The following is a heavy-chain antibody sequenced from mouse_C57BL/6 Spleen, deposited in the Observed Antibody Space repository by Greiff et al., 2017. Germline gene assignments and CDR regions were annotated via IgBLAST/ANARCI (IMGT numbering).Heavy chain of an antibody. V-gene: IGHV1-63*01. CDR3: AKGSSGYPYYFDY. D-gene: IGHD3-2*02. Sequence: QVQLQQSGAELVRPGTSVKMSCKASGYTFTNYWIGWAKQRPGHGLEWIGDIYPGGGYTNYNEKFKGKATLTADKSSSTAYMQFSSLTSEDSAIYYCAKGSSGYPYYFDYWGQGTTLTVSS. CDR1: GYTFTNYW. CDR2: IYPGGGYT. J-gene: IGHJ2*01.